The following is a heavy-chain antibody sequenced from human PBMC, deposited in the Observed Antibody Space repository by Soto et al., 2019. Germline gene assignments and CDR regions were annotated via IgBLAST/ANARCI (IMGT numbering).Heavy chain of an antibody. CDR1: GFTFSSYG. CDR3: AKDPMRVTYYFDY. D-gene: IGHD2-21*02. CDR2: ISYDGSNK. J-gene: IGHJ4*02. V-gene: IGHV3-30*18. Sequence: ESVGGVVQPGRSLRLSCAASGFTFSSYGMHWVRQAPGTGLEWVAVISYDGSNKYYADSVKGRFTISRDNSKNTLYLQMNSLRAEDTAVYYCAKDPMRVTYYFDYWGQGTLVTVSS.